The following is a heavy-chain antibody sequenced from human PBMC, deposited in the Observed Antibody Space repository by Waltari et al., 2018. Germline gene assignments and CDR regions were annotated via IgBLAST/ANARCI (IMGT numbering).Heavy chain of an antibody. CDR3: TTQIFIGLIDGGRNY. V-gene: IGHV3-9*01. CDR2: ISWNSGNI. J-gene: IGHJ4*02. CDR1: GFTFDDYA. Sequence: EVQLLESGGGLVQPGRSLRLSCAVSGFTFDDYAMYWVRQAPGKGREWVAGISWNSGNIDYADAVKGRFTISRDNAKSSLYLQMNSLRAEDSALYYCTTQIFIGLIDGGRNYWGQGTLVTVSS. D-gene: IGHD2-15*01.